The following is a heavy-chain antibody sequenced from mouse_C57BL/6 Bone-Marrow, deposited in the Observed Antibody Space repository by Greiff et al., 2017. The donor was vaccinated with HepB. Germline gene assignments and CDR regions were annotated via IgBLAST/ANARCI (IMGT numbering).Heavy chain of an antibody. CDR1: GYTFTSYG. CDR3: ARDYYYGSSYVWFAY. D-gene: IGHD1-1*01. J-gene: IGHJ3*01. CDR2: IYPRSGNT. V-gene: IGHV1-81*01. Sequence: QVQLQQSGAELARPGASVKLSCKASGYTFTSYGISWVKQRTGQGLEWIGEIYPRSGNTYYNEKFKGKATLTADKSSSTAYMELRSLTSDDSAVYFCARDYYYGSSYVWFAYWGQGTLVTVSA.